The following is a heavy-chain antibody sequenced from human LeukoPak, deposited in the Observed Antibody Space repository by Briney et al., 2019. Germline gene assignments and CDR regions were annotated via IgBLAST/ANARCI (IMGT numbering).Heavy chain of an antibody. D-gene: IGHD6-13*01. CDR1: GGSISSYF. CDR3: ARSITSSWYGDFQH. J-gene: IGHJ1*01. CDR2: IYYSGTT. Sequence: SETLSLTCTVSGGSISSYFWSWIRQPPGKGLEWIGYIYYSGTTNYNPSLKSRVTISVDTSKNQFSLKLSSVTAADTAVYYCARSITSSWYGDFQHWGQGTLVTVSS. V-gene: IGHV4-59*01.